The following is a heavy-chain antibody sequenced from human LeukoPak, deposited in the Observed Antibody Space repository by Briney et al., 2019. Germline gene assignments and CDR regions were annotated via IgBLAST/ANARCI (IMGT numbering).Heavy chain of an antibody. CDR1: GGTFSSYA. Sequence: ASVKVSCKASGGTFSSYAISWVRQAPGQGLEWMGGIIPIFGTANYAQKFQGRVTITADKSTSTAYMELSSLRSEDTAVYYCASPLYSSGWYWGQGTLVTVSS. J-gene: IGHJ4*02. CDR2: IIPIFGTA. CDR3: ASPLYSSGWY. D-gene: IGHD6-19*01. V-gene: IGHV1-69*06.